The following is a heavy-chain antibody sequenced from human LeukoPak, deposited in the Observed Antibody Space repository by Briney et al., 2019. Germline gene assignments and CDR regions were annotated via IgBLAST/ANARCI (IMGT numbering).Heavy chain of an antibody. CDR3: ARSYDILTGSASDY. J-gene: IGHJ4*02. V-gene: IGHV3-9*01. Sequence: GGSLRLSCAASGFTFDDYAMHWVRQAPGKGLEWVSGISWNSGSIGYADSVKGRFTISRDNAKNSLYLQMNSLRAEDTAVYYCARSYDILTGSASDYWGQGTPVTVSS. CDR2: ISWNSGSI. D-gene: IGHD3-9*01. CDR1: GFTFDDYA.